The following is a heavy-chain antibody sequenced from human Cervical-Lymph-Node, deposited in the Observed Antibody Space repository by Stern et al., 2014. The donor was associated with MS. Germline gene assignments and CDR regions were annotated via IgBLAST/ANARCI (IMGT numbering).Heavy chain of an antibody. CDR1: GYTLSEIS. V-gene: IGHV1-24*01. D-gene: IGHD2-21*02. J-gene: IGHJ6*02. Sequence: QVQLVQSGAEVKKPGASVKVSCKVSGYTLSEISMHWVRQAPGKGLEWMGGFDPEHGEKRYAHKFQGRVTIAEDRSTDTAYMELSSLRSEDTAVYYCATHRGRVTYYYGMDVWGQGTTVTVSS. CDR3: ATHRGRVTYYYGMDV. CDR2: FDPEHGEK.